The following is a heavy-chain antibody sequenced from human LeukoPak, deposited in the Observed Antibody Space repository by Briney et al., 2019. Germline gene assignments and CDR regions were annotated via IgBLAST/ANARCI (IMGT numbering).Heavy chain of an antibody. D-gene: IGHD2-2*01. CDR1: GGSISSYF. CDR2: IYTSGIT. Sequence: PSETLSLTCTVSGGSISSYFWSWIRQPAGKGLEWIGRIYTSGITNHNPSLKSRVTMSVDTSKNQFSLKLSSVTAADTAVYYCARDLGPDCSSTRCYALDVWGQGTTVTVSS. V-gene: IGHV4-4*07. J-gene: IGHJ6*02. CDR3: ARDLGPDCSSTRCYALDV.